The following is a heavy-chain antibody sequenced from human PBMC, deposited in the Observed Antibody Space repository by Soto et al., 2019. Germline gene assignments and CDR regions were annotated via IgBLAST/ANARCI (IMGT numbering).Heavy chain of an antibody. CDR2: IYYSGST. V-gene: IGHV4-31*11. J-gene: IGHJ6*02. D-gene: IGHD6-6*01. CDR1: GGSISSGWYS. Sequence: SETLSLTCAVSGGSISSGWYSWSWIRQHPGKGLEWIGYIYYSGSTYYNPSLKSRVTISVDTSKNQFSLKLSSVTAADTAVYYCARVPWSIPVRGMDVWGQGTTVTVSS. CDR3: ARVPWSIPVRGMDV.